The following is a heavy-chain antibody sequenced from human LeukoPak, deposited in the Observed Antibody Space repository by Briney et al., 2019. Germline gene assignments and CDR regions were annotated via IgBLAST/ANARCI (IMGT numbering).Heavy chain of an antibody. Sequence: GGSLRLSCAASGFTFSSYSMSWVRQAPGKGLEWVSAISGSGGSTYYADSVKGRFTISRDNSKNTLYLQMNSLRAEDTAVYYCAKDDIVVVPAAMFDYYYMDVWGKGTTVTVSS. V-gene: IGHV3-23*01. D-gene: IGHD2-2*01. J-gene: IGHJ6*03. CDR2: ISGSGGST. CDR1: GFTFSSYS. CDR3: AKDDIVVVPAAMFDYYYMDV.